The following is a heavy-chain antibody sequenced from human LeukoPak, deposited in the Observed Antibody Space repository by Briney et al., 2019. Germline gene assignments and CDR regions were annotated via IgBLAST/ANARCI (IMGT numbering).Heavy chain of an antibody. CDR2: ISSSSSTI. D-gene: IGHD3-3*01. V-gene: IGHV3-48*01. Sequence: GGSLRLSCAASGFTFSSYSMNWVRQAPGKGLEWVSYISSSSSTIYYADSVKGRFTISRDNAKNSLYLQMNSLRAEDTAVYYCARGPPGGDFWSGYYGNNYFDYWGQGTLVTVSS. CDR3: ARGPPGGDFWSGYYGNNYFDY. J-gene: IGHJ4*02. CDR1: GFTFSSYS.